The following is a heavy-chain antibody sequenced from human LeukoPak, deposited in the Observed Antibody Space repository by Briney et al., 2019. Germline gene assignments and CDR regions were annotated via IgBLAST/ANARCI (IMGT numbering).Heavy chain of an antibody. CDR2: IKSKTDGGTT. CDR1: GFTFSNAW. D-gene: IGHD1-26*01. J-gene: IGHJ4*02. Sequence: GGSLRLSCAASGFTFSNAWMSWVRQAPGKGLEWVGRIKSKTDGGTTDYAAPVKGRFTISRDDSKNTLYLQMNSLKTEDTAVYYCAKVLKGTWEFDYWGQGTLVTVSS. CDR3: AKVLKGTWEFDY. V-gene: IGHV3-15*01.